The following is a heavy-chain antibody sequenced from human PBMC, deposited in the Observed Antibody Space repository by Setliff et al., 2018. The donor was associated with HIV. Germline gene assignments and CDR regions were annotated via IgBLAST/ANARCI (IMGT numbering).Heavy chain of an antibody. V-gene: IGHV1-69*05. CDR1: GGTFSSYA. J-gene: IGHJ4*02. CDR2: IIPIFNTA. Sequence: ASVKVSCKASGGTFSSYAISWVRQAPGQGLEWMGGIIPIFNTANYAQKFQGRLIMTTDTSTSTAYMELSGLRSDDTAMYYCARPGGSYGDYGWYLRFWGQGTLVTVSS. D-gene: IGHD4-17*01. CDR3: ARPGGSYGDYGWYLRF.